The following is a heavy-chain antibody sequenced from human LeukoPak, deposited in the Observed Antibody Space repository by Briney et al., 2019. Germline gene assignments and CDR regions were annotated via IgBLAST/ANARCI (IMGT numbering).Heavy chain of an antibody. CDR1: GYTFTSYG. CDR3: ARDVSSRWYYYYYYMDV. V-gene: IGHV1-18*01. J-gene: IGHJ6*03. D-gene: IGHD6-13*01. CDR2: ISAYNGNT. Sequence: ASVKVSCKASGYTFTSYGISWVRQAPGQGLEWMGWISAYNGNTNYAQKLQGRVTMTTDTSTSTAYMELRSLRSDDTAVYYCARDVSSRWYYYYYYMDVWGKGTTVTVSS.